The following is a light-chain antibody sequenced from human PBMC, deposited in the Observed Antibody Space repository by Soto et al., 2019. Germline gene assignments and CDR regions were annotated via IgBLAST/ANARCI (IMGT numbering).Light chain of an antibody. V-gene: IGKV1-39*01. CDR1: QSISTY. CDR2: SAT. CDR3: QQSYSSPPT. J-gene: IGKJ1*01. Sequence: DIQMTQSPSSLSASVGDRVTITCRASQSISTYLNWYQQKPGKAPRLLIYSATNLYSGVPSRFSGSDAVTDFTLTISSLQPEDFATYYCQQSYSSPPTFGQGTKVDI.